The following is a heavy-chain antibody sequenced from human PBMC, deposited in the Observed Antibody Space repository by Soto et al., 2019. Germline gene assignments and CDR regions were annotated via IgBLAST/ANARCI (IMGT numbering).Heavy chain of an antibody. J-gene: IGHJ4*02. CDR2: INAGNGDT. CDR3: ARDGAVGGNINFDY. V-gene: IGHV1-3*01. CDR1: GYTFSNYG. D-gene: IGHD6-19*01. Sequence: ASVKVSCKASGYTFSNYGMHWVRQAPGQRLEWMGWINAGNGDTKYSQKFQGRVTIIRDTSATTAYMALGSLRSEDTAVYYCARDGAVGGNINFDYWGQGTRVTVSS.